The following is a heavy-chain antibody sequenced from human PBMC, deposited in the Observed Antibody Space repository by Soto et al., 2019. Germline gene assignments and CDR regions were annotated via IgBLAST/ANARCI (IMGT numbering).Heavy chain of an antibody. J-gene: IGHJ4*02. CDR2: IVVGSGNT. CDR1: GFSFTSSA. Sequence: ASVKVSCKASGFSFTSSAMQWVRQASGQRLEWIGWIVVGSGNTNYAQKFQERVTITRDMSTSTAYMELSSLRSEDTAVYYCAAVSKATGFDYLGQGTLVTVSS. D-gene: IGHD5-12*01. V-gene: IGHV1-58*02. CDR3: AAVSKATGFDY.